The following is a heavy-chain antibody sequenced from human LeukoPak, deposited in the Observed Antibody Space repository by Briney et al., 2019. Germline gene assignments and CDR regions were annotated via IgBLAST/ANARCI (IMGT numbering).Heavy chain of an antibody. V-gene: IGHV1-2*02. Sequence: ASVKVSCKASGYTFTGYYMLWVRQAPGQGLEWMGWINPNSGGTNYAQKFQGRVTMTRDTSISTAYMELSRLRSDDTAVYYCAIQLERREVLFDYWGQGTLVTVSS. CDR1: GYTFTGYY. CDR3: AIQLERREVLFDY. D-gene: IGHD1-1*01. J-gene: IGHJ4*02. CDR2: INPNSGGT.